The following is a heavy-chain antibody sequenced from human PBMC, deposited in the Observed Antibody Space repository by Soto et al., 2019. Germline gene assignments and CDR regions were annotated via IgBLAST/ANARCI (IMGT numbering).Heavy chain of an antibody. J-gene: IGHJ4*02. CDR3: ATVDMVRGVIIGPFDY. CDR2: IYYSGST. D-gene: IGHD3-10*01. CDR1: GGSISSYY. V-gene: IGHV4-59*01. Sequence: SETLSLTCTVSGGSISSYYWSWIRQPPGKGLEWIGYIYYSGSTNYNPSLKSRVTISVDTSKNQFSLKLSSVTAADTAVYYCATVDMVRGVIIGPFDYWGQGTLVTVSS.